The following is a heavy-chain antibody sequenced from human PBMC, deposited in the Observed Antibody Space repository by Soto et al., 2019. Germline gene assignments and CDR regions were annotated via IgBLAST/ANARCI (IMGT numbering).Heavy chain of an antibody. CDR3: ANTGYFLPLRQVKNPPETEDX. Sequence: SVKVSCKASGGTFSSYTISWGRQAPGQGLEWMGRIIPILGIADYAQKFQGRVTITADKSTSTAYMELSSLRSEDTAVYYCANTGYFLPLRQVKNPPETEDXWGQGTLVTVSS. D-gene: IGHD2-21*01. CDR2: IIPILGIA. J-gene: IGHJ4*02. V-gene: IGHV1-69*02. CDR1: GGTFSSYT.